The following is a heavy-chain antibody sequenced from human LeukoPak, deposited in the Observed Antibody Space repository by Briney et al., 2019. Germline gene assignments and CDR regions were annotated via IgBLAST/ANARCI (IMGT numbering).Heavy chain of an antibody. Sequence: PGGSLRLSCAASGFTFSSYGMHWVRQAPGKGLEWVAVIWYDGSNKYYADSVKGRFTISRDNSKNTLYLQMNSLRAEDTAVYYCEKDEGVVAATQGPDYGGQEPLVPV. CDR2: IWYDGSNK. V-gene: IGHV3-33*06. D-gene: IGHD2-15*01. J-gene: IGHJ4*02. CDR3: EKDEGVVAATQGPDY. CDR1: GFTFSSYG.